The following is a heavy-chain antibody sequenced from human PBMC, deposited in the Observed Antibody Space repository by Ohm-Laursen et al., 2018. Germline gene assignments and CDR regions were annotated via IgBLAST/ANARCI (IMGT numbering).Heavy chain of an antibody. V-gene: IGHV3-66*01. CDR3: ARGGRAHIAAAGANDY. CDR1: GFTVSSNY. J-gene: IGHJ4*02. Sequence: GSLRLSCSASGFTVSSNYMSWVRQAPGKGLEWVSVIYSGGSTYYADSVKGRFTISRDNSKNTLYLQMNSLRAEDTAVYYCARGGRAHIAAAGANDYWGQGTLVTVSS. CDR2: IYSGGST. D-gene: IGHD6-13*01.